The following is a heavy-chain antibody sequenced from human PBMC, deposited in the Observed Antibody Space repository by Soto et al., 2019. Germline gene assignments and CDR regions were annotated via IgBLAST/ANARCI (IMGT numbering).Heavy chain of an antibody. CDR2: INVGSGVT. Sequence: ASVKVSCKASGYSSTIYAVHWVRQAPGQRLEWMGWINVGSGVTKYSQKFQGRATITSDASASTAYMELSSLTSEEPAVYYCARDPRVDTGATVRYYYYYMDVWGKATTVTVSS. CDR1: GYSSTIYA. D-gene: IGHD1-7*01. CDR3: ARDPRVDTGATVRYYYYYMDV. V-gene: IGHV1-3*01. J-gene: IGHJ6*03.